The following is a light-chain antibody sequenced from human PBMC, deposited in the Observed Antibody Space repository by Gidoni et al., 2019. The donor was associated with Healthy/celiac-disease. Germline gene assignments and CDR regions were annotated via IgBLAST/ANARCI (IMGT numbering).Light chain of an antibody. Sequence: IQMTQSPSSLSASIGDRVTITCQASQDISNYFNWYQKKPGQAPKLLIYDASNLETGVPSRFSGSGYGTDFTFTISSLQPEDIATYYCQQYDNLPLYTFGQGTKLEIK. V-gene: IGKV1-33*01. CDR2: DAS. CDR3: QQYDNLPLYT. CDR1: QDISNY. J-gene: IGKJ2*01.